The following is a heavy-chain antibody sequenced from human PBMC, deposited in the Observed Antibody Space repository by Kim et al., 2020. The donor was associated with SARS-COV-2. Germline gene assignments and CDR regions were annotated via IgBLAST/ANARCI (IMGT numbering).Heavy chain of an antibody. CDR3: ARDQYSYDNYYYYGMDV. CDR2: INSDGSST. V-gene: IGHV3-74*01. J-gene: IGHJ6*02. D-gene: IGHD5-18*01. Sequence: GGSLRLSCAASGFTFSSYWMHWVRQAPGKGLVWVSRINSDGSSTSYADSVKGRFTLSRDNAKNTLYLQMNSLRAEDTAVYYCARDQYSYDNYYYYGMDVWGQGTTVTVSS. CDR1: GFTFSSYW.